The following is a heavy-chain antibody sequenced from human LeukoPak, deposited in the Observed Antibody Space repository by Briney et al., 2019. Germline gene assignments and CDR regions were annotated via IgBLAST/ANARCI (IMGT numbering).Heavy chain of an antibody. V-gene: IGHV3-23*01. Sequence: KPGGSLRLSCAASGFTFSSCAMSWVRQAPGKGLEWVSAISGSGGSTYYADSVKGRFTISRDNSKNTLYLQMNSLRAEDTAVYYCAKDPRLDSGGWYLYFDFWGQGTLVTVSS. J-gene: IGHJ4*02. CDR1: GFTFSSCA. D-gene: IGHD6-19*01. CDR2: ISGSGGST. CDR3: AKDPRLDSGGWYLYFDF.